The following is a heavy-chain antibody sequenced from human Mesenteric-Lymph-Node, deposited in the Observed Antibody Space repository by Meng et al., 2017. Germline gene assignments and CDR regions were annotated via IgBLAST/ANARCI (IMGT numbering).Heavy chain of an antibody. V-gene: IGHV1-69*01. J-gene: IGHJ4*02. Sequence: QVQGLQSWACVKKSGSSVKVSGKASGGAFSRYGISWLRQAPGQGLEWMGGIIPIFGTASYAQKFQGRVTITADEYTSTAYMELSSLRSEDTAVYYCAREGCSGGSCYSGFDYWGQGTLVTVSS. D-gene: IGHD2-15*01. CDR3: AREGCSGGSCYSGFDY. CDR2: IIPIFGTA. CDR1: GGAFSRYG.